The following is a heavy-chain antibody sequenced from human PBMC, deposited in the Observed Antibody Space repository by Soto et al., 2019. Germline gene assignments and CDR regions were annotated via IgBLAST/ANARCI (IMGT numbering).Heavy chain of an antibody. Sequence: ASVKVSCKASRYTFTRYGISWVRQAPGQGLEWVGWISAYNGNTNYAQKLQGRVTMTKDTSTSTVYMELRSLRSDDTAVYYCARLDSDYDYYYAMDVWGQGTTVTVSS. CDR1: RYTFTRYG. D-gene: IGHD5-18*01. CDR2: ISAYNGNT. CDR3: ARLDSDYDYYYAMDV. J-gene: IGHJ6*02. V-gene: IGHV1-18*01.